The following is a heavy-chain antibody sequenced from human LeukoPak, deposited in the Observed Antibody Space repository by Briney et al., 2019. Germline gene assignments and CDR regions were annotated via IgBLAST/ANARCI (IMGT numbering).Heavy chain of an antibody. CDR3: ARGYSSGLHFDY. CDR2: IYSDGSSY. J-gene: IGHJ4*02. Sequence: SGGSLRLFCAASGFTFSSYWMHWVRQAPGKGLVWVSRIYSDGSSYTADSVKGRFTISRDNAKNTLYLQMNSLRAEDTAVYYCARGYSSGLHFDYWGQGTLVTVSS. D-gene: IGHD6-19*01. V-gene: IGHV3-74*03. CDR1: GFTFSSYW.